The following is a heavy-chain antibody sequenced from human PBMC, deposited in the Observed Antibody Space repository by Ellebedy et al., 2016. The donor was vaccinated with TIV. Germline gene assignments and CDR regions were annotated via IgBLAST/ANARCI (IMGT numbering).Heavy chain of an antibody. D-gene: IGHD1-26*01. Sequence: GGSLRLSXAASGFTFSRYGMHWVRQAPGKGLEWVVLISYDGSKKYYADSVKGRFTISRDNSKNTLYLQMNSLRPADTAVFYCARVSVGATVDYWGQGSLVTVSS. J-gene: IGHJ4*02. CDR1: GFTFSRYG. V-gene: IGHV3-30*03. CDR2: ISYDGSKK. CDR3: ARVSVGATVDY.